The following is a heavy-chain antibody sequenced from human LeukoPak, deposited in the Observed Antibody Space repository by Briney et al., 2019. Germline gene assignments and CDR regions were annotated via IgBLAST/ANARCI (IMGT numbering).Heavy chain of an antibody. CDR3: ARGGSSGWNDAFDI. V-gene: IGHV4-59*01. J-gene: IGHJ3*02. CDR2: IYYSGST. Sequence: MSSETLSLTCTVSGGSISSYYWSWLRQPPGKGLEWIGYIYYSGSTNYNPSLKSRVTISVDTSKNQFSLKLSSVTAADTAVYYCARGGSSGWNDAFDIWGQGTMVIVSS. D-gene: IGHD6-19*01. CDR1: GGSISSYY.